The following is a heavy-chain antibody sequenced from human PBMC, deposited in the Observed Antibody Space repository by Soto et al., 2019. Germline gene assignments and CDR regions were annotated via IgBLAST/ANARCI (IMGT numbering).Heavy chain of an antibody. CDR2: ISAYNGNT. CDR3: ARALVVPPLPDY. V-gene: IGHV1-18*01. D-gene: IGHD6-13*01. CDR1: GYTFTSYG. Sequence: ASVKVSCKASGYTFTSYGISWVRQAPGQGLEWMGWISAYNGNTNYAQKLQGRVTMTTDTSTSTAYMELRSLRPDDTAVYYCARALVVPPLPDYWGQGTLVTVSS. J-gene: IGHJ4*02.